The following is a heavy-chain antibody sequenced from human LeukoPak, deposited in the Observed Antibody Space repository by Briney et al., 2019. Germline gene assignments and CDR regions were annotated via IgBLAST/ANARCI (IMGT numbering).Heavy chain of an antibody. V-gene: IGHV3-30*02. CDR3: ARDQWLDY. CDR1: GFTFNSYG. D-gene: IGHD6-19*01. Sequence: GGSLRLSCAASGFTFNSYGMHWVREAPGKGLEWVAFIRYDGSNKYYADSVKGRFTISRDNSKNTLYLQMNSLRAEDTAVYYCARDQWLDYWGQGTLVTVSS. J-gene: IGHJ4*02. CDR2: IRYDGSNK.